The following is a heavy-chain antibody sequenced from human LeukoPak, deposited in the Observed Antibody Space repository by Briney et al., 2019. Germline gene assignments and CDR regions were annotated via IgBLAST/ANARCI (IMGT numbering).Heavy chain of an antibody. J-gene: IGHJ3*02. CDR2: IYYSGRT. CDR3: ATDSSSYDAFDI. D-gene: IGHD6-6*01. CDR1: GGSISSSSYY. V-gene: IGHV4-39*07. Sequence: SETLSLTCAVSGGSISSSSYYWGWIRQPPGKGLEWIGNIYYSGRTYYNPSLKSRVTISLDTSKNQFSLRLSSVTAADTAVYHCATDSSSYDAFDIWGQGTMVTVSS.